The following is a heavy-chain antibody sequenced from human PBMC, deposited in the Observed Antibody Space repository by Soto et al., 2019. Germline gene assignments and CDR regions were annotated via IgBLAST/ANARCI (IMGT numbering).Heavy chain of an antibody. CDR1: GFTFNSHA. CDR2: ISYGGANK. D-gene: IGHD2-2*01. Sequence: GGSLRLSCAVSGFTFNSHAMHLVRQSPGKGLEWVAVISYGGANKYYGDSVKGRFTISRDNSRKTLFLKMDSLRPEETAVYYCARGHRSCSSPNGYTDDWWGRGVMVTV. J-gene: IGHJ4*02. CDR3: ARGHRSCSSPNGYTDDW. V-gene: IGHV3-30-3*02.